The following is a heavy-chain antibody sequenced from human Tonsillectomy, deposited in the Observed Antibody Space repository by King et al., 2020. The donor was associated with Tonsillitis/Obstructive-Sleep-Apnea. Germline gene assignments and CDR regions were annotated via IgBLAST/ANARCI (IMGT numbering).Heavy chain of an antibody. CDR2: MWYDGSYK. D-gene: IGHD1-14*01. CDR3: ARKYRQPGTLGTGYFAY. Sequence: VQLVESGGGVVQPGRSLRLSCVASGFTFSDYGMHWVRQAPGKGLEWVAGMWYDGSYKDFADSVKGRFTISRDNSKNTLYLQMNSLRAEDTAGYYCARKYRQPGTLGTGYFAYWGQGTLVTVPS. CDR1: GFTFSDYG. J-gene: IGHJ4*02. V-gene: IGHV3-33*01.